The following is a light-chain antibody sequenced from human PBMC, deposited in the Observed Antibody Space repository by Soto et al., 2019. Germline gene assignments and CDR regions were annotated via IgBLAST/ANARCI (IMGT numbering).Light chain of an antibody. V-gene: IGKV1-5*01. Sequence: DIQMTQSPSTLSASVGDRVTITCRASQSIGTWLAWYQQRPGKAPKLLIYDASTLEGGVPSRFSGSGSGTELTLAISSLQPDDRATYYCQQYNSYPLTFGGGTKVEIK. J-gene: IGKJ4*01. CDR3: QQYNSYPLT. CDR1: QSIGTW. CDR2: DAS.